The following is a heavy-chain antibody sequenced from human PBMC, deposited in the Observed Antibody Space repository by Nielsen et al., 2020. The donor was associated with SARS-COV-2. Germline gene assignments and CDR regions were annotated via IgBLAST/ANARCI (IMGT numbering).Heavy chain of an antibody. Sequence: GESLKISCATSGFTFSSYAMSWVRQAPGKGLEWVSAISGSGDSTYYADSVKGRFTISRDNSKNTLYLQMNSLRAEDTAVYYCAKSPPDSVTINWFDPWGQGTLVTVSS. D-gene: IGHD4-11*01. CDR2: ISGSGDST. CDR3: AKSPPDSVTINWFDP. CDR1: GFTFSSYA. J-gene: IGHJ5*02. V-gene: IGHV3-23*01.